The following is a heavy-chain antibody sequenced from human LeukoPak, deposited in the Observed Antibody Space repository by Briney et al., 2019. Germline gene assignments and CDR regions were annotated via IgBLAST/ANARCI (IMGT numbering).Heavy chain of an antibody. CDR2: IKQDGSEK. CDR3: ARDQGEQWLVCFDY. V-gene: IGHV3-7*03. D-gene: IGHD6-19*01. Sequence: GGSLRLSCAASGFTFSSYWMSWVRQAPGKGLEGVANIKQDGSEKYYVDSVKGRFTISRDNAKNSLYLQMNSLRAEDTAVYYCARDQGEQWLVCFDYWGQGTLVTVSS. CDR1: GFTFSSYW. J-gene: IGHJ4*02.